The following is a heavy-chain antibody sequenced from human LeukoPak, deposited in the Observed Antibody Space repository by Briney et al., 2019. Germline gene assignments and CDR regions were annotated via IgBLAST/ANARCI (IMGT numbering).Heavy chain of an antibody. CDR1: GYTFTSYG. CDR2: INPNSGGT. CDR3: ARVAVVATSRGWFDP. D-gene: IGHD5-12*01. Sequence: ASVKVSCKASGYTFTSYGISWVRQAPGQGLEWMGWINPNSGGTNYAQKFQGRVTMTRDTSISTAYMELSRLRSDDTAVYYCARVAVVATSRGWFDPWGQGTLVTVSS. J-gene: IGHJ5*02. V-gene: IGHV1-2*02.